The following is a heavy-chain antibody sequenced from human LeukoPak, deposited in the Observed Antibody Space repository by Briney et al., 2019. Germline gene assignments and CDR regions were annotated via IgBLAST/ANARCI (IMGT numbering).Heavy chain of an antibody. CDR3: ARAGDYYGSSGYYYP. J-gene: IGHJ3*01. D-gene: IGHD3-22*01. Sequence: ASVKASCKASGGTFSSYAISWVRQAPGQGLEWMGGIIPILGIANYAQKFQGRVTITADKSTSTAYMELRSLRSDDAAVYYCARAGDYYGSSGYYYPWGQGTMVTVSS. CDR1: GGTFSSYA. V-gene: IGHV1-69*10. CDR2: IIPILGIA.